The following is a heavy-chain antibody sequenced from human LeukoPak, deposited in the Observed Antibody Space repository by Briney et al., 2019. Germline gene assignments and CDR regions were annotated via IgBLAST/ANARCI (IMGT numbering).Heavy chain of an antibody. CDR3: ARAPFWSGHLYFQH. V-gene: IGHV4-39*01. J-gene: IGHJ1*01. CDR1: GGSISSSSYY. D-gene: IGHD3-3*01. Sequence: SETLSLTCTVSGGSISSSSYYWGWIRQPPGKGLEWIGSIYYSGSTYYNPSLKSRVTISVDTSKNQFSLKLSSVTAADTAVYYCARAPFWSGHLYFQHWGQGTLVTVSS. CDR2: IYYSGST.